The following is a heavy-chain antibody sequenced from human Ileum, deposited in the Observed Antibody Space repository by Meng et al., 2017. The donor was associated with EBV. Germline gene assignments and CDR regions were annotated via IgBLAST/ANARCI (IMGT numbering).Heavy chain of an antibody. CDR1: NGSVSSYGYY. D-gene: IGHD2-21*02. CDR3: ARERGGGDRGIQ. Sequence: QVQLQESGPGLVKPSETLSLTCSVSNGSVSSYGYYWTWIRQPPGKGLEWIGYMSYTGSTNYKSTLKSRVTISVDKSKNQFSLKLSSVTAADTAVYYCARERGGGDRGIQWGQGTLVTVPS. J-gene: IGHJ4*02. CDR2: MSYTGST. V-gene: IGHV4-61*08.